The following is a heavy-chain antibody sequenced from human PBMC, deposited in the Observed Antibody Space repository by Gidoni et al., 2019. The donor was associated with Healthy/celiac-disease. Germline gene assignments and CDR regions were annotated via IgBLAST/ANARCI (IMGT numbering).Heavy chain of an antibody. V-gene: IGHV3-49*05. Sequence: VQPVESGGGLVKPGRSLRLSCTASGFTFGDYAMSWFRQAPGKGLEWVGVIRSKAYGGTTEYAASVKGRFTISRDDSKSIAYLQMNSLKTEDTAVYYCTRALNYYDSSGYQLFDYWGQGTLVTVSS. CDR3: TRALNYYDSSGYQLFDY. CDR1: GFTFGDYA. J-gene: IGHJ4*02. D-gene: IGHD3-22*01. CDR2: IRSKAYGGTT.